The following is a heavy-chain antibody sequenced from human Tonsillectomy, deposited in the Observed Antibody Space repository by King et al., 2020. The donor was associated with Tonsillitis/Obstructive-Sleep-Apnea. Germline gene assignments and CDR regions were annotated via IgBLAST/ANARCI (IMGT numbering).Heavy chain of an antibody. J-gene: IGHJ6*02. CDR2: ISYDGSNK. Sequence: QLVQSGGGVVQPGRSLRLSCAASGFTFSSYAMHWVRQAPGKGLEWVAAISYDGSNKTYADSVKGRFTISRDNSKNTLHLQMNSLRGEDTAVYHCARDYYYGMDVWGQGTTVTVSS. V-gene: IGHV3-30*04. CDR1: GFTFSSYA. CDR3: ARDYYYGMDV.